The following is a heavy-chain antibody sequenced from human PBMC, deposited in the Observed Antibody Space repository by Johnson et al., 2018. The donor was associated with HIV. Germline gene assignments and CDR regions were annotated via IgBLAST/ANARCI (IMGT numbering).Heavy chain of an antibody. D-gene: IGHD6-13*01. CDR1: GFTFDDYA. V-gene: IGHV3-9*01. CDR2: ISWNSGSI. CDR3: AKDQFVAAAGTWGGAFEI. Sequence: VQLVESGGGLVQPGRSLRLSCAASGFTFDDYAMHWVRQAPGKGLEWVSGISWNSGSIGYADSVKGRFTISRDNAKNSLYLQMNSLRAEDTALYYGAKDQFVAAAGTWGGAFEIWGQGTMVTVSS. J-gene: IGHJ3*02.